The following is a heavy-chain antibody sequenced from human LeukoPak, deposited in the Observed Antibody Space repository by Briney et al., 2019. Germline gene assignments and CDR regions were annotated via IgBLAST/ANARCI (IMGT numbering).Heavy chain of an antibody. D-gene: IGHD6-19*01. J-gene: IGHJ3*02. CDR1: GYSFTSYW. CDR3: ARRSSSGWFAFDI. V-gene: IGHV5-51*01. CDR2: IYPGDSDT. Sequence: GESLKISRKGSGYSFTSYWNDWVRQIPRKGLEGVGIIYPGDSDTRYSPSFQGQVTISADKSISTAYLQWSSLKATDTAMYYCARRSSSGWFAFDIWGQGTMVTVSS.